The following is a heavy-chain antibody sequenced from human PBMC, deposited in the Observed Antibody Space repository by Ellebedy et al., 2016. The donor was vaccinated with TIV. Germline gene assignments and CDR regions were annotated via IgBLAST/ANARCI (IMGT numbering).Heavy chain of an antibody. Sequence: GESLKISCAASGFTFSNYWMHWVRQAPGKGLVWVSRISPYGSNTIYADSVKGRFTISRDNSKNTLYLQMNSLRAEDTAVYYCAKGCGGSCYWEAYWGQGTLVTVSS. D-gene: IGHD2-15*01. CDR1: GFTFSNYW. V-gene: IGHV3-74*01. J-gene: IGHJ4*02. CDR3: AKGCGGSCYWEAY. CDR2: ISPYGSNT.